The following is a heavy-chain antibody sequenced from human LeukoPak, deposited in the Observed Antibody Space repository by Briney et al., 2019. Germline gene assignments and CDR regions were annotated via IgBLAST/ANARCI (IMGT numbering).Heavy chain of an antibody. CDR2: ISSSSSYI. J-gene: IGHJ4*02. CDR1: EFTFSSYN. D-gene: IGHD2-2*01. V-gene: IGHV3-21*01. CDR3: ARDDDQTDYFDY. Sequence: PGGSLRLSCAASEFTFSSYNMNWVRQAPGKGLEWVSSISSSSSYIYYADSVKGRFTISRDNAKNSLYLQMNSLRAEDTAVYYCARDDDQTDYFDYWGQGTLVTVSS.